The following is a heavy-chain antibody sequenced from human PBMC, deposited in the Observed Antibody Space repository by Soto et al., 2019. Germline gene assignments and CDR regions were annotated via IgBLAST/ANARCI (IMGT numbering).Heavy chain of an antibody. V-gene: IGHV1-8*01. Sequence: ASVKVSCKASGYTFTSYDINWVRQATGQGLEWMGWMNPNSGNIGYAQKFQGRVTMTRNTSISTAYMELSSLRSEDTAVYYCARGRGRIVVVVTANISVWFDPSGHGTLITVSS. J-gene: IGHJ5*02. CDR2: MNPNSGNI. CDR3: ARGRGRIVVVVTANISVWFDP. CDR1: GYTFTSYD. D-gene: IGHD2-15*01.